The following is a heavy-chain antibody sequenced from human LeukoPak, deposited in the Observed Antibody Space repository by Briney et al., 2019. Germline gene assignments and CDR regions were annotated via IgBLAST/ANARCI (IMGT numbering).Heavy chain of an antibody. CDR3: ARDVGGDSTGFWYFDL. CDR2: ISRNGDYI. J-gene: IGHJ2*01. V-gene: IGHV3-21*01. D-gene: IGHD3-22*01. CDR1: GFGFGSYG. Sequence: GGSLRLSCAASGFGFGSYGMNWVRQAPGKGLEWVSSISRNGDYIDHAASLKGRFIISRDNANKSLSLEMNSLRVEDTALYFCARDVGGDSTGFWYFDLWGRGTLVTVSS.